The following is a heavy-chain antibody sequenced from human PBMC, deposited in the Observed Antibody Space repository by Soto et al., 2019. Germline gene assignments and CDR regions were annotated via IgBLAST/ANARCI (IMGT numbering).Heavy chain of an antibody. CDR1: GGSISSYY. CDR2: IYYSGST. D-gene: IGHD3-10*01. V-gene: IGHV4-59*01. CDR3: ARDRDYFDY. J-gene: IGHJ4*02. Sequence: QVQLQESGPGLVKPSETLSLTCTVSGGSISSYYWSWIRQPPGKGLEWIGYIYYSGSTNYNPSLKSRVTISVDTSKNQFSLKLSSVTAADTAVYYCARDRDYFDYWGQGTLVTVSS.